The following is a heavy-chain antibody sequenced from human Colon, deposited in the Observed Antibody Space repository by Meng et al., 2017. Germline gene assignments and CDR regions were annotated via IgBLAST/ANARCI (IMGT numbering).Heavy chain of an antibody. CDR1: GGSVSSGSYY. CDR3: ARGPLDY. CDR2: IYYTGST. J-gene: IGHJ4*02. V-gene: IGHV4-61*01. Sequence: QVHLRGSGPGLVKPSETLSLTCTVSGGSVSSGSYYWSWIRQPPGKGLEWIGYIYYTGSTNYNPSLKSRVTISVDTSKNQFSLKLSSVTAADTAVYYCARGPLDYWGQGTLVTVSS.